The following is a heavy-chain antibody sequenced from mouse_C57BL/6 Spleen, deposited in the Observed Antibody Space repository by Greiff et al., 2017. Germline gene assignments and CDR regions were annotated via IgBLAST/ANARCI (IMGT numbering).Heavy chain of an antibody. CDR2: ISGGGGNT. V-gene: IGHV5-9*01. J-gene: IGHJ3*01. CDR3: ANYFHQAWCAY. D-gene: IGHD1-1*01. Sequence: EVNVVESGGGLVKPGGSLKLSCAASGFTFSSYTMSWVRQTPEKRLEWVATISGGGGNTYYPDSVKGRFTISRDNAKNTLYLQMSSLRSEDTALYYCANYFHQAWCAYWGQGTLVTVSA. CDR1: GFTFSSYT.